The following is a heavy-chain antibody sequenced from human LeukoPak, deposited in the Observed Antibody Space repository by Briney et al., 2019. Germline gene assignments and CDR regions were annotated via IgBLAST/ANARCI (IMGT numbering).Heavy chain of an antibody. CDR3: ARDLRITMVRGDHFDY. CDR2: IYYSGST. Sequence: SQTLSLTCTVSGGSISSGDYYWSWIRQPPGKGLEWIGYIYYSGSTYYNPSLKSRVTISVDTSKNHFSLNLSSVTAADTAVYYCARDLRITMVRGDHFDYWGQGTLVTVSS. D-gene: IGHD3-10*01. CDR1: GGSISSGDYY. J-gene: IGHJ4*02. V-gene: IGHV4-30-4*01.